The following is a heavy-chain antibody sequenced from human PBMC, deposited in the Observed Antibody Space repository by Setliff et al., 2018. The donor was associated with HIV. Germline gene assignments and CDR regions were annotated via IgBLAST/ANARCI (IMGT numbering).Heavy chain of an antibody. V-gene: IGHV4-61*02. Sequence: SETLSLTCTVSGGSIGSGSYYWSWIRQPAGKGLEWIGRIYTSGSTNYNPSLKSRVTISVDTSKNQFSLKLRSATAADTAVYYCARETYYYDNPQYYYYYMDVWGKGTTVTVSS. CDR3: ARETYYYDNPQYYYYYMDV. CDR2: IYTSGST. J-gene: IGHJ6*03. D-gene: IGHD3-22*01. CDR1: GGSIGSGSYY.